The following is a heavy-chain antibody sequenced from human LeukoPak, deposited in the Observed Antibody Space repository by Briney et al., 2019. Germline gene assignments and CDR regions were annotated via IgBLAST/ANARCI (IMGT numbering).Heavy chain of an antibody. CDR3: ARAPGRFDAFDM. J-gene: IGHJ3*02. V-gene: IGHV3-53*01. CDR1: GFTFSSSA. Sequence: GGSLRLSCAASGFTFSSSAMSWVRQAPGKGLEWVSLIYSGGSTFYADSVKGRFTISRDNSKNTLYFQMNSLRVEDTAVYYCARAPGRFDAFDMWGQGTMVTVSS. CDR2: IYSGGST. D-gene: IGHD1-26*01.